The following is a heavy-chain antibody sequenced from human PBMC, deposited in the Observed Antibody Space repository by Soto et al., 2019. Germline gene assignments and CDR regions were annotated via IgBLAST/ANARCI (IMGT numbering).Heavy chain of an antibody. V-gene: IGHV5-51*01. CDR2: IYPGDSDT. Sequence: GESLKISCKGSGYIFTSYWIGWVRQMPGKGLEWMGIIYPGDSDTRYSPSFHGQVTISVDQSISTVYLQWSRLKASDTAMYYCARRGSYDSNDAFEIWGQGTMVTVSS. CDR3: ARRGSYDSNDAFEI. J-gene: IGHJ3*02. CDR1: GYIFTSYW. D-gene: IGHD1-26*01.